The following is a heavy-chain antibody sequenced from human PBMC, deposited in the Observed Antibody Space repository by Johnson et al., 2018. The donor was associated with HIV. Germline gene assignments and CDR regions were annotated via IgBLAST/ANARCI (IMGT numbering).Heavy chain of an antibody. Sequence: QVLLVESGGGVVQPGGSLRLSCAASGFTFSSYGMHWVRQAPGKGLEWVAFIRYDGSNKYYADSVKGRFTISRDNSKNTLYLQMNTLRAEDTALYYCARDKSGSYRGAFDVWGQGTMVTVSS. CDR3: ARDKSGSYRGAFDV. J-gene: IGHJ3*01. V-gene: IGHV3-30*02. CDR2: IRYDGSNK. CDR1: GFTFSSYG. D-gene: IGHD1-26*01.